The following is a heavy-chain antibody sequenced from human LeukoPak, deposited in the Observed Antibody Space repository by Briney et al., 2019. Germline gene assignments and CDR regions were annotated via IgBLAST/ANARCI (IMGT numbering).Heavy chain of an antibody. D-gene: IGHD2-21*02. CDR1: GGSISSYY. Sequence: SETLSLTCTVSGGSISSYYWSWIRQPPGKGLEWIGYIYYSGSTNYDPSLKSRVTISVDTSKNQFSLKLSSVTAADTAVYYCARVRMVTSYYYYMDVWGKGTTVTVSS. J-gene: IGHJ6*03. CDR2: IYYSGST. V-gene: IGHV4-59*12. CDR3: ARVRMVTSYYYYMDV.